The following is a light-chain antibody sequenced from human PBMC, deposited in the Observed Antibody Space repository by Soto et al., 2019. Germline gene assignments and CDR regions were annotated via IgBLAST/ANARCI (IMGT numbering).Light chain of an antibody. CDR1: NIGFKS. V-gene: IGLV3-21*02. CDR3: QVWDSGSDQLV. CDR2: EDT. J-gene: IGLJ2*01. Sequence: SYELTQPSSVSVAPGQTARITCGGNNIGFKSVYWYQQRPGQAPVLVVSEDTDRPAGIPERISASNSGNTATLTISGVEGGDEADYYCQVWDSGSDQLVFGGGTK.